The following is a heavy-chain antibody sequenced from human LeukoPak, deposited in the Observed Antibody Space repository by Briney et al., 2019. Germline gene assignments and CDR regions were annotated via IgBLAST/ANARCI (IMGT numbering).Heavy chain of an antibody. Sequence: ASVKVSCKSSGYSFTSYGISWVRQAPGRGLEWMGWISAYNGNTNYAQKLQGRVTMTTDTSTSTAYMELRSLRSDDTAVYYCARHPYNWNEVFYRRFDSWGQGTLVTVSS. J-gene: IGHJ5*01. CDR1: GYSFTSYG. CDR2: ISAYNGNT. V-gene: IGHV1-18*01. CDR3: ARHPYNWNEVFYRRFDS. D-gene: IGHD1-1*01.